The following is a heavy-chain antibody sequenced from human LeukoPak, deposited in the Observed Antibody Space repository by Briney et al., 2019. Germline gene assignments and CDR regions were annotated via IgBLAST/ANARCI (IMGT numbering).Heavy chain of an antibody. Sequence: GGSLRLSCAASGFTISDHYMDWVRQAPGKGLEWVGRSRNKADSYTTYYAASVKGRFTISRDDSKNSLYLQMNSLKTEDTAVYYCTTYTRGHYWGQGTLVTVSS. CDR1: GFTISDHY. J-gene: IGHJ4*02. CDR3: TTYTRGHY. CDR2: SRNKADSYTT. V-gene: IGHV3-72*01. D-gene: IGHD6-19*01.